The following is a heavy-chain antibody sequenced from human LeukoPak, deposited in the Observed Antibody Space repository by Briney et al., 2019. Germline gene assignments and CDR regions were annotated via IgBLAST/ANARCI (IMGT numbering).Heavy chain of an antibody. V-gene: IGHV3-7*01. Sequence: PGGSLRLSCSASGFTSRNYWMSWVRQAPGKGLEWVANINQDGSKIYYVDSVKGRFTISRDNVKNSLSLEMHSLTPEDTAVYYCARDGRAREESGTYTSYYFDFWGQGILVTVSS. D-gene: IGHD3-10*01. CDR3: ARDGRAREESGTYTSYYFDF. CDR1: GFTSRNYW. CDR2: INQDGSKI. J-gene: IGHJ4*02.